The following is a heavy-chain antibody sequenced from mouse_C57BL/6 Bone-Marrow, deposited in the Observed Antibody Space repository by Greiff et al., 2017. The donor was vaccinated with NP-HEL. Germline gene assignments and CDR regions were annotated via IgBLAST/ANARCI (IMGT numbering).Heavy chain of an antibody. Sequence: EVQRVESGGGLVQPKGSLKLSCAASGFSFNTYAMNWVRQAPGKGLEWVARIRSKSNNYATYYADSVKDRFTISRDDSESMLYLQMNNLKTEDTAMYYCVRGDDFYAMDYWGQGTSVTVSS. CDR3: VRGDDFYAMDY. CDR2: IRSKSNNYAT. V-gene: IGHV10-1*01. CDR1: GFSFNTYA. J-gene: IGHJ4*01. D-gene: IGHD2-13*01.